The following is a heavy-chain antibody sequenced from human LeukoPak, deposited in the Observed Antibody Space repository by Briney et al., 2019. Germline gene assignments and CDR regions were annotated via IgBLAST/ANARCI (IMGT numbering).Heavy chain of an antibody. J-gene: IGHJ4*02. Sequence: SETLSLTCAVYGGSFSGYYWSWIRQPPGKGLEWIGEINHSGSTNYNPSLKSRVTISVDTSKNQFSLKLSSVTAADTAVYYCARRPRGYLTSLQMGLFDYWGQGTLVTVSS. CDR2: INHSGST. CDR1: GGSFSGYY. V-gene: IGHV4-34*01. CDR3: ARRPRGYLTSLQMGLFDY. D-gene: IGHD2-2*01.